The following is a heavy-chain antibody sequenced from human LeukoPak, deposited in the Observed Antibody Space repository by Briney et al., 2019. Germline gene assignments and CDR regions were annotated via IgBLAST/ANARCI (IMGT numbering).Heavy chain of an antibody. V-gene: IGHV3-66*01. CDR1: GFSVSNNY. J-gene: IGHJ4*02. CDR2: IYSGGST. D-gene: IGHD1-26*01. CDR3: AKDGTAGWELLLATFDY. Sequence: GGSLRLSCAASGFSVSNNYMSWVRQAPGKGLEWISVIYSGGSTFYADSVKGSFTISRDNSKNTLHLQMNSLRAEDTAVYYCAKDGTAGWELLLATFDYWGQGTLVTVSS.